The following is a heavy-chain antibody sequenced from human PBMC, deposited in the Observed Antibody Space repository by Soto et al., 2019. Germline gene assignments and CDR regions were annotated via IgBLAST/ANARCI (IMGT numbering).Heavy chain of an antibody. CDR1: GGSISRYY. CDR3: ARVRYSSSWYDYYYGMDV. J-gene: IGHJ6*02. D-gene: IGHD6-13*01. V-gene: IGHV4-59*01. CDR2: IYYSGST. Sequence: SETLSLTSTVSGGSISRYYWRWIRQPPGKGLEWIGYIYYSGSTNYNPSLKSRVTISVDTSKNQFSLKLSSVTAADTAVYYCARVRYSSSWYDYYYGMDVWGQGTTVTVSS.